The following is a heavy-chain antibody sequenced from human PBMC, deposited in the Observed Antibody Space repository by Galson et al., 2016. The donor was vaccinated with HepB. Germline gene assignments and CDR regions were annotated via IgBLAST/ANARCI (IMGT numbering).Heavy chain of an antibody. D-gene: IGHD1-26*01. V-gene: IGHV4-61*02. CDR2: VLSRGGT. CDR1: GGSISNPIYF. J-gene: IGHJ3*01. CDR3: ASREAGRAFDF. Sequence: TLSLTCTLSGGSISNPIYFWTWIRQPAGKGLEWTGRVLSRGGTNYNPSLRDRFTISLEESKNQFSMELRSVTAADTAVYYCASREAGRAFDFWGPGTMVTVSS.